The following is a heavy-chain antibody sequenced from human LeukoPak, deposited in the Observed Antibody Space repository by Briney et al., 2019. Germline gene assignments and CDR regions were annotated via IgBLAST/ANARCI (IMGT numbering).Heavy chain of an antibody. V-gene: IGHV6-1*01. CDR1: GDSVSSNSAA. CDR2: TYYRSKWNN. J-gene: IGHJ4*02. D-gene: IGHD6-19*01. CDR3: ARGWAGTVDY. Sequence: SQTLSLTCGISGDSVSSNSAAWNWIRQSPSRGLEWLGRTYYRSKWNNNYAVSVKSRITINADTSKNQSSLHLNSVTPEDTAVYYCARGWAGTVDYWGQGTLVTVSS.